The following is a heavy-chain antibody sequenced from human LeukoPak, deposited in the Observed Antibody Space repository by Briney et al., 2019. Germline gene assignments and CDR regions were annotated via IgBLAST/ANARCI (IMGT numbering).Heavy chain of an antibody. CDR1: GYSISSGYY. CDR2: TYNAGGT. J-gene: IGHJ4*02. D-gene: IGHD3-10*01. V-gene: IGHV4-38-2*02. CDR3: ARDWHHLSSPPYYGSGSYSPLNY. Sequence: PSETLSLTCSVSGYSISSGYYRAWIRQPPGKGLEWIGSTYNAGGTYYNPSLTRRVTISVDTSKNQFFLKVKSVTAADTAIYYCARDWHHLSSPPYYGSGSYSPLNYWGQGILVTVSS.